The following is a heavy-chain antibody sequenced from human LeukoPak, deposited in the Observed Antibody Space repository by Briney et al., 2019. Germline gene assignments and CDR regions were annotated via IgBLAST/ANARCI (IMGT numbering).Heavy chain of an antibody. CDR1: GGSISSYY. J-gene: IGHJ4*02. Sequence: SETLSLTCTVSGGSISSYYWSWIRQPPGKGLEWIGYIYYSGSTNYNPSLKSRVTISVDTSKNQFSLKLASVTAADTAMYYCLTVDTTMGVDYWGQGTLVTVSS. CDR3: LTVDTTMGVDY. V-gene: IGHV4-59*08. D-gene: IGHD5-18*01. CDR2: IYYSGST.